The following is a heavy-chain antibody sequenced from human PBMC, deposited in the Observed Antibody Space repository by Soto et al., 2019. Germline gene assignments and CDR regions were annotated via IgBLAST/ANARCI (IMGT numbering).Heavy chain of an antibody. Sequence: KPSETLSLTCAVSGGPFGGVYWSWIRQPPGKGLEWIGGVNHRGGANYNPSLESRVTMSVDTSKNQFSLKLTSVTAADSAVYYCARDAFCGSGTCRVGHWFDPWGQGTLVTVSS. V-gene: IGHV4-34*01. CDR2: VNHRGGA. J-gene: IGHJ5*02. CDR1: GGPFGGVY. D-gene: IGHD2-21*01. CDR3: ARDAFCGSGTCRVGHWFDP.